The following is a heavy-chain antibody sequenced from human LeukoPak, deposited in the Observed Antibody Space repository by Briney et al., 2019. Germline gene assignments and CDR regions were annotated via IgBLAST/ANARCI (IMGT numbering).Heavy chain of an antibody. D-gene: IGHD6-6*01. V-gene: IGHV3-64*01. CDR3: ARWVSTSYDAFDI. J-gene: IGHJ3*02. Sequence: GGSLRLSCAASGFTFSYYAMHWVRQAPGKGLEYVSAISSGGGSTYYANSVKGRFTISRDNSKNMLYLQMGSLRAEDMAVHYCARWVSTSYDAFDIWGQGTMVTVSS. CDR1: GFTFSYYA. CDR2: ISSGGGST.